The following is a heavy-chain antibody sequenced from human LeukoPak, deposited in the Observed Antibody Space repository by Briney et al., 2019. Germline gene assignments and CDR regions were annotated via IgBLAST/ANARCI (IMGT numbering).Heavy chain of an antibody. CDR1: GFTFDDYA. CDR3: AKRGGIAVAAYVDY. D-gene: IGHD6-19*01. Sequence: GGSLRLSCAASGFTFDDYAMHWVRQAPGKGLEWVSGISWNSGSIGYADSVKGRFTISRDNAKNSLYLQMNSLRAEDMALYYCAKRGGIAVAAYVDYWGQGTLVTVSS. J-gene: IGHJ4*02. CDR2: ISWNSGSI. V-gene: IGHV3-9*03.